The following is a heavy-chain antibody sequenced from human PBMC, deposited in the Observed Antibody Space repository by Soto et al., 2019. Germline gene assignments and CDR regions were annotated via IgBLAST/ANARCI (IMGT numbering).Heavy chain of an antibody. J-gene: IGHJ4*02. CDR3: ARMWVGTMVIDS. CDR1: GYTFISYD. Sequence: QVQLVQSGTEVKEPGASVKVSCKASGYTFISYDINWVRQASGQGLEWMGWMNPNSGNAGYVQKFQGRVTMTRNTSISTAYMELSSLRSEDTAIYYCARMWVGTMVIDSWGQGTLVTVSS. D-gene: IGHD3-10*01. CDR2: MNPNSGNA. V-gene: IGHV1-8*01.